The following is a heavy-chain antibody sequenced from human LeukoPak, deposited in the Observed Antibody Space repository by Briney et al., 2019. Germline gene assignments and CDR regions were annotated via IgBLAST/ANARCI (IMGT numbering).Heavy chain of an antibody. Sequence: PGGYLRCSAAASAFTCSNSTMNWLRQAPGNGLKGVSSISDSSSVYYYADSVEGRFTISRDNAKNSLYLQMNSLRVEDTAVYYCVRGDRRDYWGPGTLVTVSS. J-gene: IGHJ4*02. CDR3: VRGDRRDY. CDR2: ISDSSSVY. V-gene: IGHV3-21*01. D-gene: IGHD2-15*01. CDR1: AFTCSNST.